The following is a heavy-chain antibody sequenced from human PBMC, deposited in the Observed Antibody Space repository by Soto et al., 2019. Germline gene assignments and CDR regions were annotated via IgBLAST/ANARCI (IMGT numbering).Heavy chain of an antibody. CDR1: GFTFSSYA. V-gene: IGHV3-23*01. CDR3: ARDRAVAGDFDY. J-gene: IGHJ4*02. CDR2: ISDNGGSK. D-gene: IGHD6-19*01. Sequence: GGSLRLSCAASGFTFSSYAMSWVRQAPGKGLEWVSVISDNGGSKYYADSVKGRFTISRDNSKNTLYLQMNSLRAEDTAVYYCARDRAVAGDFDYWGQGTLVTVSS.